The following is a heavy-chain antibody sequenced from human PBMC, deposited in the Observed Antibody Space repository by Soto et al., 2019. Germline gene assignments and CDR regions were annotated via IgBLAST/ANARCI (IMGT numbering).Heavy chain of an antibody. J-gene: IGHJ5*02. CDR1: GFTFSSYG. CDR3: ANSSGWYVLYP. Sequence: HPGGSLRLSCAASGFTFSSYGMHWVRQAPGKGLEWVAVISYDGSNKYYADSVKGRFTISRDNSKNTLYLQMNSLRAEDTAVYYCANSSGWYVLYPWGQGTLVTVSS. D-gene: IGHD6-19*01. V-gene: IGHV3-30*18. CDR2: ISYDGSNK.